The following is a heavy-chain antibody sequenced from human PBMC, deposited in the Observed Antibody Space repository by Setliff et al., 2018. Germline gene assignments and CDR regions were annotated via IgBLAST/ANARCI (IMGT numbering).Heavy chain of an antibody. V-gene: IGHV4-39*07. D-gene: IGHD2-2*01. Sequence: SETLSLTCTVSGGSINSMSYYWGWIRQPPGEGLEWIGSIYHSGSSYYNPSLRSRVTISVDTSKNQFSLILRSVTAADTAVYYCARGRMRGGCSGPSCTYDPFDIWGQGTPVTVSS. CDR3: ARGRMRGGCSGPSCTYDPFDI. J-gene: IGHJ3*02. CDR2: IYHSGSS. CDR1: GGSINSMSYY.